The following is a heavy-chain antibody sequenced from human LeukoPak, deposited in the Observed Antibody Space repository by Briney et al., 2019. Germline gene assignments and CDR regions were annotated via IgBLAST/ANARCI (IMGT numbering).Heavy chain of an antibody. CDR3: ARDHGSSWYGGLGWFDP. V-gene: IGHV4-59*01. D-gene: IGHD6-13*01. CDR2: IYYSGST. J-gene: IGHJ5*02. CDR1: GGSISSYY. Sequence: PSETLSLTCTVSGGSISSYYWSWIRQPPGKGLEWIGYIYYSGSTNYNPSLKSRVTISVDTSKNQFSLKLSSVTAADTAVYYCARDHGSSWYGGLGWFDPWGQGTLVTVSS.